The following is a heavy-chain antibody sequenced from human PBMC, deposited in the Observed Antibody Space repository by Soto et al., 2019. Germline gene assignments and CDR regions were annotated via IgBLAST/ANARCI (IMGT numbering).Heavy chain of an antibody. CDR1: GGSFSGYY. V-gene: IGHV4-34*01. D-gene: IGHD2-15*01. CDR2: INHSGST. Sequence: SETLSLTCAVYGGSFSGYYWSWIRQPPGKGLEWIGEINHSGSTNYNPSLKSRVTISVDTSKNQFSLKLSSVTAADTAVYYCARGVPEYCSGGSCYRYFDYWGQGTLVTVSS. J-gene: IGHJ4*02. CDR3: ARGVPEYCSGGSCYRYFDY.